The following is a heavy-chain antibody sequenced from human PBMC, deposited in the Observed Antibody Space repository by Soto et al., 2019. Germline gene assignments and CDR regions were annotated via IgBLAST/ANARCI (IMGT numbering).Heavy chain of an antibody. V-gene: IGHV3-9*01. CDR2: ISWNSGSI. CDR3: AKDPGSVAGTGTFDY. D-gene: IGHD6-19*01. CDR1: GFTFDDYA. J-gene: IGHJ4*02. Sequence: SLKISCAASGFTFDDYAMHWVRQAPGKGLEWVSGISWNSGSIGYADSVKGRFTISRDNAKNSLYLQMNSLRAEDTALYYCAKDPGSVAGTGTFDYWGQGTLVTVSS.